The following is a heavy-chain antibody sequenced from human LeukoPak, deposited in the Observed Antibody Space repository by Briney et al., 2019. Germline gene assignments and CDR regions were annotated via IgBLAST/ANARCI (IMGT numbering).Heavy chain of an antibody. Sequence: GGSLRLSCAVSKFTFSTYWMSWVRQAPGKGLEWVANINQDGSEEFYVDSVKGRFAISRDNAKNSLYLQMNSLRAEDTAVYYCARGYNYLIFDPWGQGSLVTVSS. CDR1: KFTFSTYW. J-gene: IGHJ5*02. V-gene: IGHV3-7*04. D-gene: IGHD1-20*01. CDR2: INQDGSEE. CDR3: ARGYNYLIFDP.